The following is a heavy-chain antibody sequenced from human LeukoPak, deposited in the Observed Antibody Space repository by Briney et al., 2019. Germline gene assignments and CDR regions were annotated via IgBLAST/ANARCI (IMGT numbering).Heavy chain of an antibody. J-gene: IGHJ4*02. CDR1: GFTFSSYS. CDR3: ARDRWYYYGSGTPYFDY. D-gene: IGHD3-10*01. CDR2: ISSSSSYI. V-gene: IGHV3-21*01. Sequence: GGSLRLSCAASGFTFSSYSMNWVRQAPGRGLEWVSSISSSSSYIYYADSVKGRFTISRDNAKNSLYLQMNSLRAEDTAVYYCARDRWYYYGSGTPYFDYWRQGTLVTVSS.